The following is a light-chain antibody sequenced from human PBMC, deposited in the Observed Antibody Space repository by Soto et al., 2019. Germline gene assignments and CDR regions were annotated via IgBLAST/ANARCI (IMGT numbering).Light chain of an antibody. CDR3: QSYDSSLSAWV. Sequence: QSALTQPPSVSGALGQRVTISCTGSSSNIGGGYDVHRYQQLPGTAPKLLIYGDNNRPSGVPDRFSGSKSGTSASLAITGLQAEDEADYYCQSYDSSLSAWVFGGGTKLTVL. CDR1: SSNIGGGYD. V-gene: IGLV1-40*01. J-gene: IGLJ3*02. CDR2: GDN.